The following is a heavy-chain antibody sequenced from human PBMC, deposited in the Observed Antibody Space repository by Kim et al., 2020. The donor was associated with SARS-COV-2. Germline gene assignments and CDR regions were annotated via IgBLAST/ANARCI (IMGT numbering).Heavy chain of an antibody. D-gene: IGHD6-19*01. Sequence: SETLSLTCTVSGGSISSGGYYWSWIRQHPGKGLEWIGYIYYSGSTYYNPSLKSRVTISVDTSKNQFSLKLSSVTAADTAVYYCARDTRQRAVAGPGLRYFDYWGQGTLVTVSS. CDR3: ARDTRQRAVAGPGLRYFDY. J-gene: IGHJ4*02. CDR1: GGSISSGGYY. CDR2: IYYSGST. V-gene: IGHV4-31*03.